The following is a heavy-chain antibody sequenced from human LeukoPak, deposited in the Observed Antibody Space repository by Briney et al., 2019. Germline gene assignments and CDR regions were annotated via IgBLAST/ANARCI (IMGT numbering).Heavy chain of an antibody. CDR2: IYSGGTT. Sequence: GGSLRLSCAASGFTVNSNHMSWVRQAPGKGLEWVSVIYSGGTTYYADSVKGRFTISRDNSKNTLYLQMNSLRVEGTAVYYCAKESFWSGYSYYFDYWGQGTLVTVSS. V-gene: IGHV3-66*02. J-gene: IGHJ4*02. CDR1: GFTVNSNH. D-gene: IGHD3-3*01. CDR3: AKESFWSGYSYYFDY.